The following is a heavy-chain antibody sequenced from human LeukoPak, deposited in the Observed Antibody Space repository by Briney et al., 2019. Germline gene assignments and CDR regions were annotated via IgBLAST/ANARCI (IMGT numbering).Heavy chain of an antibody. D-gene: IGHD6-13*01. CDR3: ARRGVAAAGEDADFDY. J-gene: IGHJ4*02. CDR2: IYYSGST. V-gene: IGHV4-39*01. CDR1: GGSISSSSYY. Sequence: SETLSLTCTVSGGSISSSSYYWGWIRQPPGKGLEWIGSIYYSGSTNYNPSLKSRDTISVDTSKNQFSLKLSSVTAADTAVYYCARRGVAAAGEDADFDYWGQGTLVTVSS.